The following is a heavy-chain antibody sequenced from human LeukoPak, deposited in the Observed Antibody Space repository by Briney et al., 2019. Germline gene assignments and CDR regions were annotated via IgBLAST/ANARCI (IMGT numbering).Heavy chain of an antibody. Sequence: GGSLRLSCAASGFTFSSYAMHWVRQAPGKGLEYVSAISSNGGSTYYANSVKGRFTISRDNSKNTLYLQMGSLRAEDMAVYYCARVRGSSWSRPYGMDVWGQGTTVTVSS. J-gene: IGHJ6*02. CDR3: ARVRGSSWSRPYGMDV. CDR2: ISSNGGST. D-gene: IGHD6-13*01. V-gene: IGHV3-64*01. CDR1: GFTFSSYA.